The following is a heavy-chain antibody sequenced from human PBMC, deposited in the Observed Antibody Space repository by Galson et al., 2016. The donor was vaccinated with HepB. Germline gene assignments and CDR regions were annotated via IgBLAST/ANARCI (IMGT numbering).Heavy chain of an antibody. D-gene: IGHD3-3*01. CDR1: GFVFSIYG. V-gene: IGHV3-30*18. Sequence: SLRLSCAASGFVFSIYGIHWVRQAPGKGLEWVAVISYDGGNEYYGDSVQGRFTISRDKSKNTLSLQMTSLRAEDTAIYYCAKVDVPYYDSWDALGDRFDIWCQGTVVTASS. CDR3: AKVDVPYYDSWDALGDRFDI. CDR2: ISYDGGNE. J-gene: IGHJ3*02.